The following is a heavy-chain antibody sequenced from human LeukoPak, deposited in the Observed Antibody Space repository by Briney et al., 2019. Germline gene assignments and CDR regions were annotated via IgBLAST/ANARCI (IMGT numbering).Heavy chain of an antibody. CDR1: GFTFSSYW. CDR2: IKSDGSTT. J-gene: IGHJ4*01. V-gene: IGHV3-74*01. Sequence: PARSLRLSCAASGFTFSSYWMSWVRQAPGKGLVWVSRIKSDGSTTTYADSVKGRFTISRDNAKNTLYLQMNSLRAEDTAVYYCARVVDTHFDYWGHGTLVTVSS. CDR3: ARVVDTHFDY. D-gene: IGHD5-18*01.